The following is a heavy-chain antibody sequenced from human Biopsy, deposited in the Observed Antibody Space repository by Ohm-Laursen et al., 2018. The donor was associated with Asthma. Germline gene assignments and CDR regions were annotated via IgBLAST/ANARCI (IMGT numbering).Heavy chain of an antibody. CDR2: INPNSGGT. CDR3: ARDQKSAGDRWFDP. CDR1: GYTFIGCH. D-gene: IGHD6-13*01. V-gene: IGHV1-2*06. Sequence: ASVKVSCKASGYTFIGCHIHWMRQAPGQGLEWMGRINPNSGGTNYAQKFQGRVTMTRDTSISTAYMEVSRLRSDDTAVYYCARDQKSAGDRWFDPWGQGTLVTVSS. J-gene: IGHJ5*02.